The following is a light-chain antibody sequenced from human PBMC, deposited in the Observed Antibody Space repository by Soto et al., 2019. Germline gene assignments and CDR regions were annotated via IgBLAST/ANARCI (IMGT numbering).Light chain of an antibody. Sequence: IVLTQSPATLSLSPGQRATLSCRASQSVSSYVAWYQQKPGRPPRLLIYDASNRAPGIPARFSGSASGTDFSLTISSLEPEDFAVYYCKQRSNWPYPFGQGTNLEI. J-gene: IGKJ2*01. CDR1: QSVSSY. V-gene: IGKV3-11*01. CDR3: KQRSNWPYP. CDR2: DAS.